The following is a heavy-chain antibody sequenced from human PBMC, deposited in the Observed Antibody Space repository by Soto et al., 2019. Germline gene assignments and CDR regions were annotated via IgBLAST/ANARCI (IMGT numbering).Heavy chain of an antibody. Sequence: QVQLVQSGAEVKKPGASVKVSCKASGYTFTSYGISWVRQAPGQGLEWMGWISAYNGNTNYAQKLQGRVTMTTDTSTSTAYMELRSLGSDDTAVYYCARVVGYCSSTSCYPNWFDPWGQGTLVTVSS. CDR1: GYTFTSYG. J-gene: IGHJ5*02. CDR3: ARVVGYCSSTSCYPNWFDP. D-gene: IGHD2-2*01. V-gene: IGHV1-18*01. CDR2: ISAYNGNT.